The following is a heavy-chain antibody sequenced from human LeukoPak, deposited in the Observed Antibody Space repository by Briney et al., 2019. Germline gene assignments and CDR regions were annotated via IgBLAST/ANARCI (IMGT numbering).Heavy chain of an antibody. CDR1: GGSVSSGSYY. CDR3: ARSTGSQLLWFGEFDY. J-gene: IGHJ4*02. D-gene: IGHD3-10*01. Sequence: SETLSLTCTVSGGSVSSGSYYWSWIRQPPGKGLEWIGYIYYSGSTNYNPSLKSRVTISVDTSKNQFSLKLCSVTAADTAVYYCARSTGSQLLWFGEFDYWGQGTLVTVSS. V-gene: IGHV4-61*01. CDR2: IYYSGST.